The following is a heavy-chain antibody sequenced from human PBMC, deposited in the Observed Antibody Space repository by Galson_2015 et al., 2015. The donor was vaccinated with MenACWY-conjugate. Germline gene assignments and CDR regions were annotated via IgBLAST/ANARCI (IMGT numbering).Heavy chain of an antibody. CDR3: TRADHRYCNRTNCPFDH. Sequence: SLRLSCATSGFAFGDYLMGWFRQAPGKGLEWVGYIQSKNYGANTQYAASVKDRFTISRDDSRSIAYLQMNSLKTEDTALYYCTRADHRYCNRTNCPFDHWGQGTLVTVSS. CDR2: IQSKNYGANT. D-gene: IGHD2-2*01. CDR1: GFAFGDYL. J-gene: IGHJ4*02. V-gene: IGHV3-49*03.